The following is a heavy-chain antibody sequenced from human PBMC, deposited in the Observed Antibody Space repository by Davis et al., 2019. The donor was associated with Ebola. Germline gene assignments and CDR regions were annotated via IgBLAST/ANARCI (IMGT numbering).Heavy chain of an antibody. Sequence: GESLKISCAASGFTFSSYAMSWVRQAPGKGLEWVSAISGSGGSTYYADSVKGRFTISRDNSKNTLFLQMNSLRAEDTAVYYCAKEGYDSSGYYRGFDYWGQGTLVTVSS. CDR3: AKEGYDSSGYYRGFDY. V-gene: IGHV3-23*01. CDR2: ISGSGGST. CDR1: GFTFSSYA. J-gene: IGHJ4*02. D-gene: IGHD3-22*01.